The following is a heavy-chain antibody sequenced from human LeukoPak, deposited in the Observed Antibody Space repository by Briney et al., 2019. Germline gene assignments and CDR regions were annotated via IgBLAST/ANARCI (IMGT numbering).Heavy chain of an antibody. CDR3: ARGGTTYYSGSGSDP. V-gene: IGHV4-34*01. J-gene: IGHJ5*02. CDR2: INNSGTT. CDR1: NGTFSGYY. D-gene: IGHD3-10*01. Sequence: PSETLSLTCAVSNGTFSGYYWTWIRQPPGKGLEWIGEINNSGTTYYNPSLKSRVTISLDKSRNHFSLELSSMTAADTALYFCARGGTTYYSGSGSDPWVQGTLVTVSS.